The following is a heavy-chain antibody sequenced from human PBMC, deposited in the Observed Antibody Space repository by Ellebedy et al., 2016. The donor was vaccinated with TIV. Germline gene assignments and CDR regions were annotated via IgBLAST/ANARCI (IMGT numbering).Heavy chain of an antibody. CDR3: ARDRVAGTFGSFDY. Sequence: GESLKISXAASGFTFSSYWMSWVRQAPGKGLEWVANIKQDGSEKYYVDSVKGRFTISRDNAKNSLYLQMNSLRAEDTAVYYCARDRVAGTFGSFDYWGQGTLVTVSS. CDR1: GFTFSSYW. D-gene: IGHD6-19*01. J-gene: IGHJ4*02. CDR2: IKQDGSEK. V-gene: IGHV3-7*01.